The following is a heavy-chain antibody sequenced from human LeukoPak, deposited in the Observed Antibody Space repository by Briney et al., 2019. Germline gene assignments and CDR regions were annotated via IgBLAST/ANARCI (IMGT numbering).Heavy chain of an antibody. V-gene: IGHV1-18*01. D-gene: IGHD4-17*01. J-gene: IGHJ4*02. CDR2: ISAYNGNT. CDR3: ARDTDGANSFES. CDR1: GYTFTIYG. Sequence: ASVKVSCKASGYTFTIYGITWVRQAPGQGLEWMGWISAYNGNTNYAQKLQGRVTMTTDTSTSTAYMELRSLRTDDTAVFYCARDTDGANSFESWGQGTLVTVSS.